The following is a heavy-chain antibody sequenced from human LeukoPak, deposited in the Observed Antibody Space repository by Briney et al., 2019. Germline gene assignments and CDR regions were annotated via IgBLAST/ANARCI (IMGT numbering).Heavy chain of an antibody. J-gene: IGHJ4*02. D-gene: IGHD4-11*01. CDR2: INSDRSST. Sequence: SRGSLSLSCAASGFSFSSFWMHWVRQAPGKGLVWVSRINSDRSSTTYADSVKGRFTISRDNAKNTLYLQMNSLRAEDTAVYYCARGLTVRAVPDYWGEGTPVTVSS. CDR1: GFSFSSFW. V-gene: IGHV3-74*01. CDR3: ARGLTVRAVPDY.